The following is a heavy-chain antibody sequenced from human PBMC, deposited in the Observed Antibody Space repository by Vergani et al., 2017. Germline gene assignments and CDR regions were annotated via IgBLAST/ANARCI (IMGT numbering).Heavy chain of an antibody. CDR1: GDSISSSSYY. J-gene: IGHJ4*02. Sequence: QLQLQESGPGLVKPSETLSLTCTVSGDSISSSSYYWGWIRQPPGKGLEWIGSIYHSGSTYYNPSLKSRVTISVDTSKNQFSLKLSSVTAADTAVYYCAGASRTETPLDYWGQGTLVTVSS. V-gene: IGHV4-39*07. CDR3: AGASRTETPLDY. CDR2: IYHSGST.